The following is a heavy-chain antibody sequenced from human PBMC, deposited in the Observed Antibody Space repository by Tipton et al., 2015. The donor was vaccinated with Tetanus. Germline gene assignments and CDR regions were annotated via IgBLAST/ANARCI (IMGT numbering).Heavy chain of an antibody. CDR3: ARGGAFSGSWYYFDH. CDR2: VIPVFGTT. D-gene: IGHD6-13*01. Sequence: QLVQSGAEVKKPGSSVKVSCEASGGAFDSYTINWVRQAPGQGLEWMGGVIPVFGTTTYAGKFEGRVTITGDVASTTPYMVLSSLRSDDTAIYYCARGGAFSGSWYYFDHWGQGTLVAVSS. CDR1: GGAFDSYT. J-gene: IGHJ4*01. V-gene: IGHV1-69*01.